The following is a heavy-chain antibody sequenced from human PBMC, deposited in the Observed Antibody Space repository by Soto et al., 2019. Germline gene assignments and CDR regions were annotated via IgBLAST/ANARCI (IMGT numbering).Heavy chain of an antibody. V-gene: IGHV3-30-3*01. J-gene: IGHJ4*02. Sequence: SLRLSCAASGFTFSSYAMHWVRQAPGKGPEWVSVISYDGSNKYYADSVKGRFTISRDNSKNTLYLQMNSLRAEDTAVYYCAREASIVVVTASSPLGYWGQGTLVTVSS. CDR2: ISYDGSNK. D-gene: IGHD2-21*02. CDR3: AREASIVVVTASSPLGY. CDR1: GFTFSSYA.